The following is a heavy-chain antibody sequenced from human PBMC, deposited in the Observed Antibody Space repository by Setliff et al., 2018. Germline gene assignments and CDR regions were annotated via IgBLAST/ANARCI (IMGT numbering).Heavy chain of an antibody. CDR1: GFTFSDYG. CDR2: IWNGGSNK. V-gene: IGHV3-30*02. CDR3: GVVGCPTMIDTANPLQPLL. J-gene: IGHJ2*01. D-gene: IGHD3-10*01. Sequence: GGSLRLSCVASGFTFSDYGMPWVRQAPGKGLEWVALIWNGGSNKVYGDFVKGRFTISRDSSRNTVDLQMCSLRPEDTALEGRGVVGCPTMIDTANPLQPLLWG.